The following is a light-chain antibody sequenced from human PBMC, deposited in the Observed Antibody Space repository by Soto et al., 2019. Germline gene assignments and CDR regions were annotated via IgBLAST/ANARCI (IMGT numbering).Light chain of an antibody. V-gene: IGKV1-9*01. Sequence: DIQLTQSPSFLSASVGDRLTITCRASQGISNSLAWYQRRPGQAPKLLIYAASTLQSGVPSRFSGSRSGTEFTLTISGLQPEDFATYFCQQLKTHPFTFGQGTRLEI. CDR1: QGISNS. J-gene: IGKJ5*01. CDR3: QQLKTHPFT. CDR2: AAS.